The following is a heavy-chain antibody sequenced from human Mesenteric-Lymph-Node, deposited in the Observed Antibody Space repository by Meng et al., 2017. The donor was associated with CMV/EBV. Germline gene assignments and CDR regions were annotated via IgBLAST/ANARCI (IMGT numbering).Heavy chain of an antibody. CDR1: YTVCDYG. D-gene: IGHD3-10*01. V-gene: IGHV1-18*01. J-gene: IGHJ5*02. Sequence: YTVCDYGFSWVRQAPGQGLEWVGWISGYNGDTKYAQKFQGRVTMATDTSTSTAYMELRSLRFDDTAVYYCARESRRYGSGSRNWFDPWGQGTLVTVSS. CDR3: ARESRRYGSGSRNWFDP. CDR2: ISGYNGDT.